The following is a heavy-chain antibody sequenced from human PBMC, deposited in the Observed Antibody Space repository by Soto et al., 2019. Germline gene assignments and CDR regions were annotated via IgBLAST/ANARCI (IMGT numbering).Heavy chain of an antibody. CDR3: ARHGFYGDYPSNYFDP. CDR1: GYSFTNYW. J-gene: IGHJ5*02. CDR2: IYPSDSDT. V-gene: IGHV5-51*01. D-gene: IGHD4-17*01. Sequence: GESLKISCKGSGYSFTNYWIAWVRQMPGKGLEYMGIIYPSDSDTRYSPSFQGQVTISPDKSINTAYLQWSSLKASDTAMYYCARHGFYGDYPSNYFDPWGQGTLVTVSS.